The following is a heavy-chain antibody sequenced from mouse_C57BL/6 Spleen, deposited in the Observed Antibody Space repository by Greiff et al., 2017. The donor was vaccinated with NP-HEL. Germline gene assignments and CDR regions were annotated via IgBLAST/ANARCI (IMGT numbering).Heavy chain of an antibody. J-gene: IGHJ4*01. V-gene: IGHV1-7*01. CDR2: INPSSGYT. CDR1: GYTFTSYW. D-gene: IGHD1-1*01. Sequence: VQLVESGAELAKPGASVKLSCKASGYTFTSYWMHWVKQRPGQGLEWIGYINPSSGYTKYNQKFKDKATLTADKSSSTAYMQLSSLTYEDSAVYYCARYWDYYGSSDYYAMDYWGQGTSVTVSS. CDR3: ARYWDYYGSSDYYAMDY.